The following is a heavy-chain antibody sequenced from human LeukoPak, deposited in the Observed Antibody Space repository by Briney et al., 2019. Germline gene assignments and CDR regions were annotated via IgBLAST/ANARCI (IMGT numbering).Heavy chain of an antibody. J-gene: IGHJ4*02. CDR3: ARGGRWLQSGSFDY. CDR1: GYTFTGYY. Sequence: ASVKVSCKASGYTFTGYYMHWVRQAPGQGLEWMGRINPNSGGTNYAQKFQGRVTMTRDTSISTAYMELSRLGSDDTAVYYCARGGRWLQSGSFDYWGQGTLVTVSS. CDR2: INPNSGGT. V-gene: IGHV1-2*06. D-gene: IGHD5-24*01.